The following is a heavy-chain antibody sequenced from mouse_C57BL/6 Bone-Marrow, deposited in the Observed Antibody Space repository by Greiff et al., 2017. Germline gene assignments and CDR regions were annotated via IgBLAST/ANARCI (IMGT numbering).Heavy chain of an antibody. CDR2: IYPGSGST. J-gene: IGHJ2*01. CDR3: ARGHYYGSSLDY. CDR1: GYTFTSYW. V-gene: IGHV1-55*01. Sequence: QVQLQQPGAELVKPGASVKMSCKASGYTFTSYWITWVKQRPGQGLEWIGDIYPGSGSTNYNEKFKSKATLTVDTSSSTAYMQLSSLTSEDSAVYDCARGHYYGSSLDYWGQGTTLTVSS. D-gene: IGHD1-1*01.